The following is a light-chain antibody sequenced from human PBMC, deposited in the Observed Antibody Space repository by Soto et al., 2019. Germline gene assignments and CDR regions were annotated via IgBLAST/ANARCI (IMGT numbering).Light chain of an antibody. CDR1: SGHSHYA. CDR2: LNSDGSH. V-gene: IGLV4-69*01. CDR3: QTWGTGIQV. Sequence: QPVLTQSPSASASLGASVKLTCTLSSGHSHYAIAWHQQQPEKGPRYLMKLNSDGSHSKGDGIPDRFSGSSSGAERYLTISSLQSEDEADYYCQTWGTGIQVFGGGTQLTGL. J-gene: IGLJ7*01.